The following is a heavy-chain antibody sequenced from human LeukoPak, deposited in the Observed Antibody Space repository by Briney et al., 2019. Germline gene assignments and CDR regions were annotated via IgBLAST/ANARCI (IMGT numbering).Heavy chain of an antibody. CDR1: EFTFSNYA. Sequence: GGSLRLSCAASEFTFSNYALHWVRQTPGKGLQWVAVISYDGNTIHYADSVKGRFIISRDASKNTLYLQMNSLRAEDTAVYYCARSGGLQKFDYWGQGTLVTVSS. CDR2: ISYDGNTI. J-gene: IGHJ4*02. V-gene: IGHV3-30-3*01. D-gene: IGHD4-11*01. CDR3: ARSGGLQKFDY.